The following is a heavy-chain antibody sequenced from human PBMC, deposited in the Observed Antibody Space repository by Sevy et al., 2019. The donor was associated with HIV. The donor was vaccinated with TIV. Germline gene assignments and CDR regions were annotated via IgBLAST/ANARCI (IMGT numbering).Heavy chain of an antibody. CDR3: ARNNCSITNCYMGDVFDI. D-gene: IGHD2-2*02. CDR1: GFTFSSYS. CDR2: ISGISNYI. J-gene: IGHJ3*02. V-gene: IGHV3-21*01. Sequence: GGSLRLSCAASGFTFSSYSMNWVRQAPGKGLEWVSPISGISNYIYYADSMKGRFTVSRDNARNSLYLQMNSLRAEDTAVYYCARNNCSITNCYMGDVFDIWGQRTMVTVSS.